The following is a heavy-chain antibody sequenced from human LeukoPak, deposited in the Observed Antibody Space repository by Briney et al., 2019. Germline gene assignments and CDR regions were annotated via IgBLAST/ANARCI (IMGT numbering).Heavy chain of an antibody. Sequence: KSSETLSLTCSVSGNSISTDYYWGWIRQSPGRGLEWIGSVIRTGRTNYNPSLESRVTISVDTSKNQFSLKLSSVTAADTAVYYCARFPHYYDSSNSYVRFYLDYWGQGSLVTVSS. J-gene: IGHJ4*02. CDR3: ARFPHYYDSSNSYVRFYLDY. CDR1: GNSISTDYY. V-gene: IGHV4-38-2*02. CDR2: VIRTGRT. D-gene: IGHD3-22*01.